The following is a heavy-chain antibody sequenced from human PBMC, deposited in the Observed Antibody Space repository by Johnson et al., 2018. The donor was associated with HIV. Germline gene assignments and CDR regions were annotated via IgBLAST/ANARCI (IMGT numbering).Heavy chain of an antibody. CDR3: ARDSEWELGQEGAFDI. CDR2: ISYDGSNK. Sequence: QVQLVESGGGAVRPGRSLRLSCAVSGFTFSSYAMHWVRQAPGKGLEWVAVISYDGSNKYYADSVKGRFTISRDNSKNTLYLQMNSLRAEDTAVYYCARDSEWELGQEGAFDIWGQGTMVTVSS. CDR1: GFTFSSYA. V-gene: IGHV3-30-3*01. D-gene: IGHD1-26*01. J-gene: IGHJ3*02.